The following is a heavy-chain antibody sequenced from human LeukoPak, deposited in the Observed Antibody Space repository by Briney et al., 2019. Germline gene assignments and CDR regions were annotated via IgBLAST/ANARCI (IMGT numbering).Heavy chain of an antibody. Sequence: PSGTLSLTCTVSGGSISSYYWSWIRQPPGKGLEWIGYIYYSGSTNYNPSLKSRVTISVDTSKNQFSLKLSSVTAADTAVYYCARDKGGPFDYWGQGTLVTVSS. CDR1: GGSISSYY. D-gene: IGHD3-16*01. J-gene: IGHJ4*02. CDR3: ARDKGGPFDY. V-gene: IGHV4-59*01. CDR2: IYYSGST.